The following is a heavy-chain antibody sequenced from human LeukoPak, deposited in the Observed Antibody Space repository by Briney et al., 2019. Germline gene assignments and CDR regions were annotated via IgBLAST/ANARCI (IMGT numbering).Heavy chain of an antibody. Sequence: LETLSLPRTLSRGSLSSSSYYGGWIRHPPGKGLEWIGCIYYSGSTYYNPSLKSRVTISVDTSKNQFSLKLSSVTAADTAVYYCARHTYPADWYSSSRPDYWGQGTLVTVSS. CDR2: IYYSGST. V-gene: IGHV4-39*01. J-gene: IGHJ4*02. CDR1: RGSLSSSSYY. CDR3: ARHTYPADWYSSSRPDY. D-gene: IGHD6-13*01.